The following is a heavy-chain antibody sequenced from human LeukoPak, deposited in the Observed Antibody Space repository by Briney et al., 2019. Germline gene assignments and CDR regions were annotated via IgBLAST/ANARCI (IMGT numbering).Heavy chain of an antibody. Sequence: GSSVKVSCKASGGTFSSYAISWVRQAPGQGLEWMGGIIPIFGTANYAQKFQGRVTITADESTSTAYMELSSLRSEDTAVYYCASVLYNWNYRFDYWGQGTLVTVSS. CDR2: IIPIFGTA. CDR3: ASVLYNWNYRFDY. V-gene: IGHV1-69*01. J-gene: IGHJ4*02. D-gene: IGHD1-7*01. CDR1: GGTFSSYA.